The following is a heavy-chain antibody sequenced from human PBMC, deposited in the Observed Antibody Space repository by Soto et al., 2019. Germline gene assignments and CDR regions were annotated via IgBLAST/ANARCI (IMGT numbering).Heavy chain of an antibody. J-gene: IGHJ4*02. CDR2: INPEDGET. CDR1: GYTFTSYY. V-gene: IGHV1-46*01. D-gene: IGHD2-15*01. Sequence: GASVKVSCKASGYTFTSYYMHWVRQAPGQGLEWMGIINPEDGETIYAQKFQGRVTMTEDTSTDTAYMELSSLRSEDTAVYYCATDLGSVLCSGGSCYWGQGTLVTVSS. CDR3: ATDLGSVLCSGGSCY.